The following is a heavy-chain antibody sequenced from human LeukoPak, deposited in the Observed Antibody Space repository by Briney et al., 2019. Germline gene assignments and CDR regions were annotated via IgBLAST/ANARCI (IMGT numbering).Heavy chain of an antibody. J-gene: IGHJ6*02. D-gene: IGHD3-10*01. CDR3: AGDLYSTMVRGVSPGRNYGMDV. CDR2: ISSNGGST. Sequence: GGSLRLSCAASGFTFSSYAMHWVRQAPGKGLEYVSAISSNGGSTYYANSVKGRFTISRDNSKNTLYLQMGSLRAEDMAVYYCAGDLYSTMVRGVSPGRNYGMDVWGQGTTVTVSS. V-gene: IGHV3-64*01. CDR1: GFTFSSYA.